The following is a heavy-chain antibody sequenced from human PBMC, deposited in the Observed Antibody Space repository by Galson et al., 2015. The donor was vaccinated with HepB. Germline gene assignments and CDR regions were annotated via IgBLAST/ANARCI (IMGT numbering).Heavy chain of an antibody. CDR2: INSDGSST. Sequence: SLRLSCAASGFTFSSYWMHWVRQAPGKGLVWVSRINSDGSSTSYADSVKGRFTISRDNAKNTLYLQMNSLRAEDTAVYYCARVSESSSWWGRDDYFDYWGQGTLVTVSS. CDR3: ARVSESSSWWGRDDYFDY. CDR1: GFTFSSYW. D-gene: IGHD6-13*01. V-gene: IGHV3-74*01. J-gene: IGHJ4*02.